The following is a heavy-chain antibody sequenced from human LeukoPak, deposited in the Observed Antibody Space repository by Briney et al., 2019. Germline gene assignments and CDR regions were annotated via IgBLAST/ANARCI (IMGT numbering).Heavy chain of an antibody. V-gene: IGHV4-34*01. Sequence: GSLRLSCAASGFTFSSYWMSWVRQAPGKGLEWIGEINHSGSTNYNPSLKSRVTISVDTSKNQFSLKLSSVTAADTAVYYCARELFWRGSHIDYWGQGTLVTVSS. D-gene: IGHD3-3*02. CDR2: INHSGST. CDR1: GFTFSSYW. J-gene: IGHJ4*02. CDR3: ARELFWRGSHIDY.